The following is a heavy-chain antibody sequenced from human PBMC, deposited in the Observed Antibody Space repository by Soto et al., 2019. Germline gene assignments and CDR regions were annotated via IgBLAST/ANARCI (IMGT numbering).Heavy chain of an antibody. V-gene: IGHV3-9*01. CDR2: ISWNSGSI. J-gene: IGHJ4*02. D-gene: IGHD3-9*01. Sequence: EVQLVESGGGLVQPGRSLRLSCAASGFTFDDYAMHWVRQAPGKGLEWVSGISWNSGSIGYAHSVKGRFTISRDNAKNSLYLQMNSLRAEDTALYYCAKDYYDILTGLDYWGQGTLVTVSS. CDR1: GFTFDDYA. CDR3: AKDYYDILTGLDY.